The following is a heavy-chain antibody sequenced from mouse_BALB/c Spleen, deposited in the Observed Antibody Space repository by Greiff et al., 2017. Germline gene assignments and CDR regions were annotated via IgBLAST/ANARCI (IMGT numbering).Heavy chain of an antibody. J-gene: IGHJ3*01. CDR2: ISSGGSYT. D-gene: IGHD2-10*02. CDR1: GFTFSSYT. V-gene: IGHV5-6-4*01. CDR3: TRDKYGNYYGAWFAY. Sequence: EVKVVESGGGLVKPGGSLKLSCAASGFTFSSYTMSWVRQTPEKRLEWVATISSGGSYTYYPDSVKGRFTISRDNAKNTLYLQMSSLKSEDTAMYYCTRDKYGNYYGAWFAYWGQGTLVTVSA.